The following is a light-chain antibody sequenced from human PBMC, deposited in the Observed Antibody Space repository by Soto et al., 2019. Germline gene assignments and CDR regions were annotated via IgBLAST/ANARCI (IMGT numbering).Light chain of an antibody. J-gene: IGLJ1*01. CDR2: EVS. CDR1: SSDVGGYNY. Sequence: QSVLTQPPSASGSPGQSVTISCTATSSDVGGYNYVSWYQQHPGQAPKLMIYEVSKRPSGVPDRFSGSKSGNTASLTVSGLQAEDEADYYCSSYAGSNNYVFGTGTKVTVL. V-gene: IGLV2-8*01. CDR3: SSYAGSNNYV.